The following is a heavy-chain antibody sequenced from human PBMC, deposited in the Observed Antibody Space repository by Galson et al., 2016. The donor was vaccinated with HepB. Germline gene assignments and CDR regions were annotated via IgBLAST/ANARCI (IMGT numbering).Heavy chain of an antibody. CDR2: INPSGGRT. V-gene: IGHV1-46*01. D-gene: IGHD2-2*01. J-gene: IGHJ6*02. CDR1: GYIFTSYY. Sequence: SVKVSCKASGYIFTSYYMHWVRPAPGQGLEWMGIINPSGGRTTYAQKSQGRATMTRDMSTSPVYMERTSLRSDDSAVYYCARDRAAMGHFFYYGMDVWGQGTTVTVS. CDR3: ARDRAAMGHFFYYGMDV.